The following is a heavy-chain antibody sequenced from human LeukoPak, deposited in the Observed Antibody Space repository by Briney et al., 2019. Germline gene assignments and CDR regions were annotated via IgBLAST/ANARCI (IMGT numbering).Heavy chain of an antibody. CDR3: ARDRSSWGLDC. CDR2: TWYDGSNK. D-gene: IGHD7-27*01. V-gene: IGHV3-33*01. CDR1: GFTFRSYG. J-gene: IGHJ4*02. Sequence: PGGSLRLSCAASGFTFRSYGIHWVRQAPGKGLEWVTGTWYDGSNKYYTDSVKGRFTISRDNSKSTFHLQMNSLRAEDTAVYYCARDRSSWGLDCWGQGTLVTVSS.